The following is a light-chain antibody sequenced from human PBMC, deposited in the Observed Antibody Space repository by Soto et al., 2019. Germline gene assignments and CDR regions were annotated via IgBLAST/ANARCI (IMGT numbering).Light chain of an antibody. CDR3: QQSYKPPGT. V-gene: IGKV1-39*01. J-gene: IGKJ5*01. CDR2: AAS. Sequence: QVTQSAASLSASVDDRVTITCRASQAVXTDLNWYQQKPGKAPKVLXDAASNFPIGCPSSLSGSGSGTDFTRTITSRRPDDCDTYWCQQSYKPPGTFGQGTRLDIK. CDR1: QAVXTD.